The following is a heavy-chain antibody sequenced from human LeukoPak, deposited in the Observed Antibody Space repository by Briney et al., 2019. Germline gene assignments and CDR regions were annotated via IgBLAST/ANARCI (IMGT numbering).Heavy chain of an antibody. CDR3: ARQTTVVTSRGWFDP. D-gene: IGHD4-23*01. CDR2: IYYSGST. J-gene: IGHJ5*02. V-gene: IGHV4-39*01. CDR1: GGSISSSSYY. Sequence: PSETLSLTCTVSGGSISSSSYYWGWIRQPPGKGLEWIGSIYYSGSTYYNPSLKSRVTISVDTSKNQFSLKLSSVTAADTAVYYCARQTTVVTSRGWFDPWGQGTLVTVSS.